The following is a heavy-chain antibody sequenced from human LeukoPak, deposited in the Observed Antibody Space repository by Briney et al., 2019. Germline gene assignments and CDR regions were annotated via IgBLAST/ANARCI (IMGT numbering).Heavy chain of an antibody. CDR3: ARQWECSSTSCYLRYYYYYYMDV. V-gene: IGHV4-59*08. D-gene: IGHD2-2*01. J-gene: IGHJ6*03. CDR2: VYHSGGT. CDR1: GGSISSYH. Sequence: PSETLSLTCTVSGGSISSYHWNWIRQSPGKGLEWIGYVYHSGGTNYNPSLKSRVTISLDTSKNQFSVKLNSVTAADTAVYYCARQWECSSTSCYLRYYYYYYMDVWGKGTTVTISS.